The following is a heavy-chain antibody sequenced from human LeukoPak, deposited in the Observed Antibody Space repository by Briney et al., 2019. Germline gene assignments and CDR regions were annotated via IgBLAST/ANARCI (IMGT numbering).Heavy chain of an antibody. CDR1: GFTFSSYG. J-gene: IGHJ4*02. Sequence: PGGSLRLSCAASGFTFSSYGMHWVRQAPGKGLEWVAFIRYDGSNKYYADSVKGRFTISRDNSKNTLYLQMNSLRAEDTAVYYCARLPHYYGSGSYPDYWGQGTLVTVSS. CDR3: ARLPHYYGSGSYPDY. V-gene: IGHV3-30*02. D-gene: IGHD3-10*01. CDR2: IRYDGSNK.